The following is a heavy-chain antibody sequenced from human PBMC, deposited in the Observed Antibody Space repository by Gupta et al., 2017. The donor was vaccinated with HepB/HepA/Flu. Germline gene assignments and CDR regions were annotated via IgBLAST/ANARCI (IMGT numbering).Heavy chain of an antibody. V-gene: IGHV3-11*04. D-gene: IGHD6-13*01. Sequence: QVQLVESGGGLVKPGGSLRLSCAASGITFSDYYMSWIRQAPGKGLEWVSYISSSVSSIYYADSVKGRFTISRDNAKNTLYLQMNSLGAEDTAVYYCARLRNSYSTSWYFDYWGQGPLVTVSS. CDR2: ISSSVSSI. CDR1: GITFSDYY. J-gene: IGHJ4*02. CDR3: ARLRNSYSTSWYFDY.